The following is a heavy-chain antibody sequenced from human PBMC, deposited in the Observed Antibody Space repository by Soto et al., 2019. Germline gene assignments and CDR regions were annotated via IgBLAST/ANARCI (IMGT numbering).Heavy chain of an antibody. CDR1: GGAFSGYF. CDR3: VRGLAVDRPIPVAEIFDA. CDR2: ISHSGSR. J-gene: IGHJ4*02. V-gene: IGHV4-34*01. Sequence: TSKPMSLTCVVSGGAFSGYFWTWIRQSPGRGLEWIGEISHSGSRNYNPAFQSRVIISVDSSKNHVSLKLSSVTAADSATYFCVRGLAVDRPIPVAEIFDAWGKGPRLTLAS. D-gene: IGHD6-19*01.